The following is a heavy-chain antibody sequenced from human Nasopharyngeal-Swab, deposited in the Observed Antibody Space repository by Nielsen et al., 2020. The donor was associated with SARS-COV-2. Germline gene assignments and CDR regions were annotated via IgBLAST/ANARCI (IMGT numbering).Heavy chain of an antibody. CDR2: IYYSGST. V-gene: IGHV4-39*01. D-gene: IGHD4-17*01. Sequence: WMRQSQGQGLEWIGSIYYSGSTYYNPSLKSRVTISVDTSKNQFSLKLSSVTAADTAVYYCARLGYGDSNWFDPWGQGTLVTVSS. CDR3: ARLGYGDSNWFDP. J-gene: IGHJ5*02.